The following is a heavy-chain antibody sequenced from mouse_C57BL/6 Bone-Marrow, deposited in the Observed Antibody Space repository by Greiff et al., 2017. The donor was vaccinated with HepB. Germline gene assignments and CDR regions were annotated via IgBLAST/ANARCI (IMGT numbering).Heavy chain of an antibody. CDR1: GYTFTSYT. Sequence: QVQLQQSGAELARPGASVKMSCKASGYTFTSYTMHWVKQRPGQGLEWIGYINPSSGYTKYNQKFKDKATLTADKSSSTAYMQLSSLTSEDSAVYYWARSRDSNHGGYWYFDVWGKGTTVNVSS. CDR3: ARSRDSNHGGYWYFDV. CDR2: INPSSGYT. J-gene: IGHJ1*03. V-gene: IGHV1-4*01. D-gene: IGHD2-5*01.